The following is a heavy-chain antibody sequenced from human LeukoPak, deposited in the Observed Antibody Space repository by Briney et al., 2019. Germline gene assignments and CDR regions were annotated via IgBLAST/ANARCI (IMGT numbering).Heavy chain of an antibody. CDR3: ARRKAVAVVTYFDY. V-gene: IGHV5-51*01. CDR2: IYPGDSDT. D-gene: IGHD6-13*01. J-gene: IGHJ4*02. Sequence: RESLKISCKGSGDSFTSYWIAWVRQMPGKGLEWMGIIYPGDSDTRYSPSFEGHVTISADKSISTAYLQWSSLKASDTAMYYCARRKAVAVVTYFDYWGQGTLVTVSS. CDR1: GDSFTSYW.